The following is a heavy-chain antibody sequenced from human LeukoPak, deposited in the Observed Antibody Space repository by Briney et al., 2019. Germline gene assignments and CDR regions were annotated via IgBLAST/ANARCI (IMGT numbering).Heavy chain of an antibody. Sequence: ASVKASSKASGYTFTSYGISWVRQPPGQGLEWMGWISAYNGNTNYAQKLQGRATMPTDTSTSTAYMGLRSLRSDDTAVYYCARISASRDIDYWGQGTLVTVSS. CDR2: ISAYNGNT. J-gene: IGHJ4*02. CDR3: ARISASRDIDY. CDR1: GYTFTSYG. V-gene: IGHV1-18*01. D-gene: IGHD5-24*01.